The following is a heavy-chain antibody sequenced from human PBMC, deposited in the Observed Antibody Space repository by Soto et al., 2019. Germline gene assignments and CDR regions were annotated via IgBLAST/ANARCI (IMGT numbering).Heavy chain of an antibody. Sequence: SSETLSLTCTVSGGSISSGDYYWSWIRQPPGKGLEWIGYIYYSGSTYYNPSLKSRVTISVDTSKNQFSLKLSSVTAADTAVYYCARDRETTSYYYGMDVWGQGTTVTVSS. CDR3: ARDRETTSYYYGMDV. CDR2: IYYSGST. J-gene: IGHJ6*02. CDR1: GGSISSGDYY. D-gene: IGHD4-17*01. V-gene: IGHV4-30-4*01.